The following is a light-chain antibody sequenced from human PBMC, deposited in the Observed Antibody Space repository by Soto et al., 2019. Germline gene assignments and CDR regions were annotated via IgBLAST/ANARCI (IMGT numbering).Light chain of an antibody. CDR3: QHRSLWLT. J-gene: IGKJ4*01. V-gene: IGKV3-11*01. CDR2: DAT. CDR1: QSVSTY. Sequence: DIVLTQSPATLSLSPGERATLSCRANQSVSTYLAWYQQKPGQAPRLLIYDATNRATGIPSRFSGSGSGTDFTITISSLEPEDVAVYFCQHRSLWLTFGGGTKVDIK.